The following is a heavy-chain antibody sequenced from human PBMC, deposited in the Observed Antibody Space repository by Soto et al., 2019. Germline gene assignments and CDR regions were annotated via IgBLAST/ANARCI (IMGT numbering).Heavy chain of an antibody. D-gene: IGHD2-2*01. CDR3: ATAAALFYFDY. CDR2: FDPEDGET. Sequence: ASVKVSCKVSGYTLTELSMHWVRQAPGKGLEWMGGFDPEDGETIYAQKFQGRVTMTVDTSTDTAYMELSSLRSEDTAVYYCATAAALFYFDYWGQGTLVTVSS. J-gene: IGHJ4*02. V-gene: IGHV1-24*01. CDR1: GYTLTELS.